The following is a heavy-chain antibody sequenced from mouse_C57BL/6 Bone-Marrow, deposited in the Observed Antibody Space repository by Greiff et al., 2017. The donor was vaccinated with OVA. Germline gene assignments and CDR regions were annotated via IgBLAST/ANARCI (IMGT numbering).Heavy chain of an antibody. D-gene: IGHD4-1*01. CDR3: ARREEKTAWFAY. CDR2: INPSSGYT. CDR1: GYTFTSYW. J-gene: IGHJ3*01. Sequence: VQRVESGAELAKPGASVKLSCKASGYTFTSYWMHWVKQRPGQGLEWIGYINPSSGYTKYNQKFKDKATLTADKSSSTAYMQLSSLTYEDSAVYYCARREEKTAWFAYWGQGTLVTVSA. V-gene: IGHV1-7*01.